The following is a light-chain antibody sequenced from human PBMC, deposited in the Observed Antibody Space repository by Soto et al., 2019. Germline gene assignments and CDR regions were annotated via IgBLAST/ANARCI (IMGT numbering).Light chain of an antibody. Sequence: EIVLTQSPATLSLSPGERATLSCRASQSVSSYLAWYQQKPGQAPRLLIYDASNRATGIPARFSGSGSGTDFTLPISRLEPEDFAVYYCQQRSNWLTFGGGTKVEIK. CDR1: QSVSSY. J-gene: IGKJ4*01. CDR3: QQRSNWLT. V-gene: IGKV3-11*01. CDR2: DAS.